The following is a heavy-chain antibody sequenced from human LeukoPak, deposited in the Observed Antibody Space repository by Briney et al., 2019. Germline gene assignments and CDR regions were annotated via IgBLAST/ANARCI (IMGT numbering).Heavy chain of an antibody. CDR2: IYHSWST. CDR1: GGSISSGGYY. CDR3: ARDGIAAAGTIDY. D-gene: IGHD6-13*01. J-gene: IGHJ4*02. V-gene: IGHV4-30-2*01. Sequence: PSQTLSLTCTVSGGSISSGGYYWRWIRQTPGKGLEWIGYIYHSWSTYYNPSLNSRVTISVDRSKNQFSLKLSSVTAADTAVYYCARDGIAAAGTIDYWGQGTLVTVSS.